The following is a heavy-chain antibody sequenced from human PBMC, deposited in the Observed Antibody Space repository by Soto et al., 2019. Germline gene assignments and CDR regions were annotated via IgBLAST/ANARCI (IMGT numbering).Heavy chain of an antibody. CDR1: GGSISRGDFS. V-gene: IGHV4-30-2*01. J-gene: IGHJ4*02. Sequence: QLQLQESGSGLVKPSQTLSLTCVVSGGSISRGDFSWTWIRQPPGKGLEWVGYIYRSGSTYYNPSLKSPVSISLDKSKNQFSLNLTSVTAADTAVYYCARGKTNYFFDLWGQGHLVTVPS. CDR3: ARGKTNYFFDL. D-gene: IGHD3-10*01. CDR2: IYRSGST.